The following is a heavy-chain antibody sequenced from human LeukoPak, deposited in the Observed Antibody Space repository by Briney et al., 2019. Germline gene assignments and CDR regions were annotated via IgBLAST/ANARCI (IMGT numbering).Heavy chain of an antibody. CDR2: ISGSGGST. D-gene: IGHD6-6*01. Sequence: PGGSLRLSCAASGFTFSSYAMSWVRQAPGKGLERVSAISGSGGSTYYADSVKGRFTISRDNSKNTLYLQMNRLRAEDTAVYYCARRTYDSSGFDYWGQGTLVTVSS. J-gene: IGHJ4*02. CDR1: GFTFSSYA. CDR3: ARRTYDSSGFDY. V-gene: IGHV3-23*01.